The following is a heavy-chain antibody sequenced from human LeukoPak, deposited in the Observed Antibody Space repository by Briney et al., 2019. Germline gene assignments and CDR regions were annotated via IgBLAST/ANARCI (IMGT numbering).Heavy chain of an antibody. CDR3: AREKSDRDYYDSSGYYLDY. CDR2: IIPIFGTA. Sequence: ASVKVPCKASGYTFTSYDINWVRQAPGQGLEWMGGIIPIFGTANYAQKFQGRVTITTDESTSTAYMELSSLRSEDTAVYYCAREKSDRDYYDSSGYYLDYWGQGTLVTVSS. V-gene: IGHV1-69*05. J-gene: IGHJ4*02. CDR1: GYTFTSYD. D-gene: IGHD3-22*01.